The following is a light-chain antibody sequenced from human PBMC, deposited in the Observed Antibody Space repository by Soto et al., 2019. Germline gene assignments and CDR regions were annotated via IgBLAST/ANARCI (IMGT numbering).Light chain of an antibody. Sequence: SWSPGQSITISCTGTSSDVGAYNYASWYQQYPGEAPKVIIYDVSHRPAGVSNRFSGSKSGNTASLTISGLQTQDEADYYCSSYTSATTYVFGTGTKVTVL. CDR2: DVS. CDR1: SSDVGAYNY. CDR3: SSYTSATTYV. J-gene: IGLJ1*01. V-gene: IGLV2-14*04.